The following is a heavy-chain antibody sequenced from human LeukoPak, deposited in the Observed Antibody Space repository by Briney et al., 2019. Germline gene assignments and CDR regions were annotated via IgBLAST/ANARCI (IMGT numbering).Heavy chain of an antibody. CDR2: IYHSGST. Sequence: PSQTLSLTCTVSGGSISSGGYYWSWIRQPPGKGLEWIGSIYHSGSTNYNPSLKSRVTMSVDTSKNQFSLKLSSVTAADTAVYYCARDHPRDFWSGYLDYYMDVWGKGTTVTVSS. D-gene: IGHD3-3*01. J-gene: IGHJ6*03. CDR1: GGSISSGGYY. V-gene: IGHV4-39*07. CDR3: ARDHPRDFWSGYLDYYMDV.